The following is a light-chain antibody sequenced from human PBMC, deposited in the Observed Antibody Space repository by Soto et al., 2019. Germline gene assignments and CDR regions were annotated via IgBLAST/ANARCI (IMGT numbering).Light chain of an antibody. CDR2: DVR. CDR1: SSDIGGYSF. J-gene: IGLJ2*01. Sequence: QSALTQPPSVSGSPWQSVTISCSGTSSDIGGYSFVSWYQQHPGNTPKLIIYDVRNRPSGVPDRFSGSKSGNTASLTISGLQAEDEADYYCCSYAGTYSVIFGGGTKLTVL. V-gene: IGLV2-11*01. CDR3: CSYAGTYSVI.